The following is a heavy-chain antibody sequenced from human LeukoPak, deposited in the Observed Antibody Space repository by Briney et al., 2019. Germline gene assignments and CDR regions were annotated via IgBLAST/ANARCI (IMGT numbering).Heavy chain of an antibody. CDR2: ISAYNGNT. V-gene: IGHV1-18*03. D-gene: IGHD4-17*01. CDR3: ARCDYGENWFDP. CDR1: GYTFTSYG. J-gene: IGHJ5*02. Sequence: ASVKVSCKASGYTFTSYGISWVRQAPGQGLEWMGWISAYNGNTNYAQKLQGRVTMTTDTSTSTAYMELRSLRSDDMAVYYCARCDYGENWFDPWGQGTLVTVSS.